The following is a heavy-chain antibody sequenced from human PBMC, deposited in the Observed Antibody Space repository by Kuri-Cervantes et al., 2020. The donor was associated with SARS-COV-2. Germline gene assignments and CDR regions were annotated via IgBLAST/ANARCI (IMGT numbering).Heavy chain of an antibody. D-gene: IGHD3-16*02. CDR1: GFTFSNYA. CDR3: AKDIAPFSEHAFDI. Sequence: GESLKISCAASGFTFSNYAMSWVRQAPGKGLEWVSAISGSGGSTGYADSVKGRFTISRDNAKNSLYLQMNSLRAEDMALYYCAKDIAPFSEHAFDIWGQGTMVTVSS. V-gene: IGHV3-20*04. J-gene: IGHJ3*02. CDR2: ISGSGGST.